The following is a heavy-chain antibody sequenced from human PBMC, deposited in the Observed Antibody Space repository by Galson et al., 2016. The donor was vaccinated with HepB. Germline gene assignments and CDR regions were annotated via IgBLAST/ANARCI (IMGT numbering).Heavy chain of an antibody. CDR3: PRDFSMFGPRWVDS. CDR2: ISPQRGQT. Sequence: SVKVSCKASGYMFTSHGISWVRQAPGQGLEWMGWISPQRGQTNYDQKFQGRVTLTTDKSTNTTSPEVSGLTLDDTAVYYCPRDFSMFGPRWVDSWGLGTPVIISS. J-gene: IGHJ5*01. CDR1: GYMFTSHG. V-gene: IGHV1-18*01. D-gene: IGHD3-10*02.